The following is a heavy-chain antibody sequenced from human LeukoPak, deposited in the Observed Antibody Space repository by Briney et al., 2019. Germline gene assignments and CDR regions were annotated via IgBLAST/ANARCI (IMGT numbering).Heavy chain of an antibody. V-gene: IGHV4-34*01. CDR1: GGSFSGYY. CDR2: INHSGST. J-gene: IGHJ4*02. D-gene: IGHD2/OR15-2a*01. CDR3: AREPNKSFDY. Sequence: PSETLSLTCAVYGGSFSGYYWSWIRRPPGKGLEWIGEINHSGSTNYNPSLKSRVTISVDTSKNQFSLKLSSVTAADTAVNYCAREPNKSFDYWGQGTLVTVSS.